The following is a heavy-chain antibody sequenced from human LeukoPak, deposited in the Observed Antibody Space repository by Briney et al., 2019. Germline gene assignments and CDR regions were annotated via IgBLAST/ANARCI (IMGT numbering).Heavy chain of an antibody. Sequence: SETLSLTCTVSGGSISSYYWSWIRQPAGKGLEWIGRIYTSGSTNYNPSLKSRVTMSVDTSKNQFSLKLSSVTAADTAVYYCARGQQLVRYYYYMDVWGKGTTVTISS. CDR3: ARGQQLVRYYYYMDV. D-gene: IGHD6-13*01. J-gene: IGHJ6*03. V-gene: IGHV4-4*07. CDR2: IYTSGST. CDR1: GGSISSYY.